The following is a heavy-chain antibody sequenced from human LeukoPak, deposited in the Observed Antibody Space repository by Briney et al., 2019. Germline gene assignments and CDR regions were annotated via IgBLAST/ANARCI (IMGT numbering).Heavy chain of an antibody. CDR1: RFPFSSYW. CDR2: IKQDGSKK. J-gene: IGHJ4*02. CDR3: TRVGYIDEGIDY. D-gene: IGHD5-24*01. V-gene: IGHV3-7*04. Sequence: GGSLRLFCVASRFPFSSYWMTWVRQAPGKGLEWVANIKQDGSKKSYVDSVKGRFTISRDNAKNSLYLQMNSLRAEDTAIYYCTRVGYIDEGIDYWGQGTLVTVSS.